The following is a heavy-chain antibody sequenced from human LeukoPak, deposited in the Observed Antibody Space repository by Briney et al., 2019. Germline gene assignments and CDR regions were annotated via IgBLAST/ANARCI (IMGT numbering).Heavy chain of an antibody. D-gene: IGHD2/OR15-2a*01. Sequence: SETLSLTCAVYGGSFSSYYWTWIRQPPGKGLEWLGEINHGGSTNYNPSLKSRVTISVGTSKNQFSLKLSSVTAADTAVYYCANWSDNRDYWGQGTLVTVSS. J-gene: IGHJ4*02. CDR3: ANWSDNRDY. V-gene: IGHV4-34*01. CDR1: GGSFSSYY. CDR2: INHGGST.